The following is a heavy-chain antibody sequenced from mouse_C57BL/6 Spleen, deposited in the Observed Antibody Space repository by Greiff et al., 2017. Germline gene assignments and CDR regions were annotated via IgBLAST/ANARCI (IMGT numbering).Heavy chain of an antibody. J-gene: IGHJ2*01. D-gene: IGHD1-1*01. CDR3: ARDYGTDY. CDR2: IYPGDGDT. CDR1: GYAFSSSW. V-gene: IGHV1-82*01. Sequence: VQLQPSGPELVKPGASVKISCKASGYAFSSSWMNWVKQRPGKGLEWIGRIYPGDGDTNYNGKFKGKATLTADKSSSTAYMQLSSLTSEDSAVYFCARDYGTDYWGQGTTLTVSS.